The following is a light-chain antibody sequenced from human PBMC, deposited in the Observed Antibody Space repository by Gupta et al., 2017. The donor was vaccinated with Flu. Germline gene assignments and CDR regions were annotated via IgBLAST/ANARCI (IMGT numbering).Light chain of an antibody. J-gene: IGLJ1*01. V-gene: IGLV3-25*02. CDR3: QSADSSATHV. CDR2: KDT. Sequence: SYELTEPSSVSVSPGQTARITCFGDELPKHYVYWFQQKPGQAPVLLIYKDTERPSGIPERFSGSSSGTTVTLTITGFQAEDEADYFCQSADSSATHVFGTGTQVSVL. CDR1: ELPKHY.